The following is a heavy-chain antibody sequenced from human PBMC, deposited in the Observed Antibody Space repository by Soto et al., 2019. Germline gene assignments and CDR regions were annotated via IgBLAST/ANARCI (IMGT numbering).Heavy chain of an antibody. D-gene: IGHD3-3*01. V-gene: IGHV4-30-4*01. Sequence: SETLSLTCTVSGGSISSGDYYWSWIRQPPGKGLEWIGYIYYSGSTYYNPSLKSRVTISVDTSKNQFSLKLSSVTAADTAVYYCARETREYYDFWSGYYRSGGMDVWGQGTTVTVSS. CDR3: ARETREYYDFWSGYYRSGGMDV. CDR1: GGSISSGDYY. J-gene: IGHJ6*02. CDR2: IYYSGST.